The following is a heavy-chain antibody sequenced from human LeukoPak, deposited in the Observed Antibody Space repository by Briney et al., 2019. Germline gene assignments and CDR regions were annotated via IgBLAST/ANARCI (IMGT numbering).Heavy chain of an antibody. V-gene: IGHV3-30*03. D-gene: IGHD5-18*01. CDR1: GFTFSSYG. CDR3: ARGGVDTNAFDI. J-gene: IGHJ3*02. CDR2: IPYDGSNK. Sequence: GGSLRLSCAASGFTFSSYGMHWVRQAPGKGLEWVAVIPYDGSNKYYADSVRGRFTISRDNSKNTLYLQMNSLRAEDTAVYYCARGGVDTNAFDIWGQGTMVTVSS.